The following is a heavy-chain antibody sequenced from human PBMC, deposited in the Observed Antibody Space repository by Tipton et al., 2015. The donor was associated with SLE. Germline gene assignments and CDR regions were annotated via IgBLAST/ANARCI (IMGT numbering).Heavy chain of an antibody. CDR3: ASHDFWSGYYLFDP. J-gene: IGHJ5*02. V-gene: IGHV4-59*08. CDR1: GGSISSYY. D-gene: IGHD3-3*01. CDR2: IYYSGST. Sequence: TLSLTCTVSGGSISSYYWSWIRQPPGKGLEWIGYIYYSGSTDYNRSLKSRVTISVDTSKNQFSLKLGSVTAADTAVYYCASHDFWSGYYLFDPWGQGTLVTVSS.